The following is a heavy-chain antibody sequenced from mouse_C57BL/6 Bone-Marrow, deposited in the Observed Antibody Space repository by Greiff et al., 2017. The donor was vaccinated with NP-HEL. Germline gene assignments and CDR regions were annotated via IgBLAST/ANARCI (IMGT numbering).Heavy chain of an antibody. V-gene: IGHV1-50*01. J-gene: IGHJ4*01. CDR3: ATHYYGSSYEGDYYAMDY. Sequence: QVQLQQPGAELVKPGASVKLSCKASGYTFTSYWMQWVKQRPGQGLEWIGEIDPSDSYTNYNQKLKGKATLTVDTSSSTAYMQLSSLTSEDSAVYYCATHYYGSSYEGDYYAMDYWGQGTSVTVSS. CDR1: GYTFTSYW. D-gene: IGHD1-1*01. CDR2: IDPSDSYT.